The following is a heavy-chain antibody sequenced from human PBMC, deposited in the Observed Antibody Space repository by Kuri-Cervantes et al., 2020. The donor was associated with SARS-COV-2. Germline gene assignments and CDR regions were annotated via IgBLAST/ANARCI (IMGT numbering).Heavy chain of an antibody. CDR3: AREMKEGAVMGAFDI. V-gene: IGHV4-59*01. CDR1: GGSTSSYY. CDR2: IYYSGST. J-gene: IGHJ3*02. Sequence: GSLRLSCTVSGGSTSSYYWSWIRQPPGKGLEWIGYIYYSGSTNYNPSLKSRVTISVDTSKNQFSLKLSSVTAADTAVYYCAREMKEGAVMGAFDIWGQGTMVTVSS. D-gene: IGHD1-26*01.